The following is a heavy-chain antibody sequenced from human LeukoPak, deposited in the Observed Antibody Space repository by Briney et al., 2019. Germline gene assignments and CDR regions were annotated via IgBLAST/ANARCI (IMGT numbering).Heavy chain of an antibody. CDR3: ARDFVTPGIAAAGTIAFDI. CDR1: GYTFTSYG. J-gene: IGHJ3*02. CDR2: ISAYNGNT. V-gene: IGHV1-18*01. D-gene: IGHD6-13*01. Sequence: ASVKVSCKASGYTFTSYGISWVRQAPGQGLEWMGWISAYNGNTNYAQKLQGRVTMTTDTSTSTAYMELRSLRSDDTAVYYCARDFVTPGIAAAGTIAFDIWGQGTMVTVSS.